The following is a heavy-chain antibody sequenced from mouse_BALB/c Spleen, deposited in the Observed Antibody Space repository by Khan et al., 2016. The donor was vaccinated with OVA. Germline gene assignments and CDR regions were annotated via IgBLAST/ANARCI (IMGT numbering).Heavy chain of an antibody. Sequence: QIQLVQSGPELKKPGETVKISCKASGYTLTNYGMNWVKQAPGKGLKWMGWINTYTGEPTYAEDFKGRIAFSLETSASTAYLQINNLKNEDTAKYVCARWNGNYWFDYWGQGTLVTVSA. CDR3: ARWNGNYWFDY. D-gene: IGHD2-1*01. J-gene: IGHJ3*01. CDR1: GYTLTNYG. CDR2: INTYTGEP. V-gene: IGHV9-3-1*01.